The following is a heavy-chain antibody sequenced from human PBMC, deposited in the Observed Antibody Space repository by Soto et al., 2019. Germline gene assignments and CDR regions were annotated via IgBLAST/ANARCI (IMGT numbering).Heavy chain of an antibody. J-gene: IGHJ4*02. CDR1: GYSFTSYW. V-gene: IGHV5-51*01. Sequence: GESLKISCKGSGYSFTSYWIGWVRQMPGKGLEWMGIIYPGDSDTRYSPSFQGQVTISADKSISTAYLQWSSLKASDTAMYYCARDQYYDSSGYYFPVAIDYSGQGTLVTVSS. CDR2: IYPGDSDT. D-gene: IGHD3-22*01. CDR3: ARDQYYDSSGYYFPVAIDY.